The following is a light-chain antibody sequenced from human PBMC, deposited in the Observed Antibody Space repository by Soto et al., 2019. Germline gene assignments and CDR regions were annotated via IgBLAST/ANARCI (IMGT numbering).Light chain of an antibody. J-gene: IGKJ1*01. Sequence: EIVLTQSPGTLSLCPGERATLSCRASQSVSSSYLAWYQRKPGQAPRLLIYGASSRATGIRDRFSGSGSGTDFSLTISRLEPEDFAVYYCQQYGSSPVTFGQGTKVDIK. CDR3: QQYGSSPVT. CDR1: QSVSSSY. V-gene: IGKV3-20*01. CDR2: GAS.